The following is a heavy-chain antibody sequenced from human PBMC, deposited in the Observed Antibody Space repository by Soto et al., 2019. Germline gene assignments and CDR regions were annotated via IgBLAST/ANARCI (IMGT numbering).Heavy chain of an antibody. D-gene: IGHD1-26*01. Sequence: SETLSLTCTVSDGSISTYYWNWIRQSPGQGLEWLGYIYYTGIVNYNPSLKSRVTISVDTSKNQFSLKLSSVTAADTAVYYCARLSSVGATTVDYWGQGTLVTVSS. J-gene: IGHJ4*02. CDR3: ARLSSVGATTVDY. CDR1: DGSISTYY. CDR2: IYYTGIV. V-gene: IGHV4-59*01.